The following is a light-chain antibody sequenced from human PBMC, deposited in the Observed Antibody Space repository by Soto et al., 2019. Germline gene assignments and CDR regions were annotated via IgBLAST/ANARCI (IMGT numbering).Light chain of an antibody. Sequence: DVQMSQSPSSLSASVGDRVTITCRASQRISTYLHWFQQKPGKAPKLLIYAASSLQSGVPSRFSGSGFGTDFTLTISSLQPEDSAIYYCQQADTFPITFGQGKRLEIK. CDR1: QRISTY. CDR3: QQADTFPIT. V-gene: IGKV1-39*01. CDR2: AAS. J-gene: IGKJ5*01.